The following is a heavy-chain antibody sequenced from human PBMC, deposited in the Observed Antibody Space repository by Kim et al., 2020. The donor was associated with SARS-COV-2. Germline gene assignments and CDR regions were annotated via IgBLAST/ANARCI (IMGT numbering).Heavy chain of an antibody. V-gene: IGHV3-33*05. CDR1: GFTFSSSV. D-gene: IGHD3-3*01. Sequence: GGSLRLSCAASGFTFSSSVMHWVRQTPGKGLEWVARISHDGVVEMYADSVKGRFTISRDNAKNTVHLQMNSLNVDDTAVYYCATDFIDSWTLEYWGQGSLVTVSS. J-gene: IGHJ4*02. CDR3: ATDFIDSWTLEY. CDR2: ISHDGVVE.